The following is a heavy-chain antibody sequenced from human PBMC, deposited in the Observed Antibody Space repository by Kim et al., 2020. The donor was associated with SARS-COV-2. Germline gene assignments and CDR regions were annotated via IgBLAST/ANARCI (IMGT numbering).Heavy chain of an antibody. Sequence: GGSLRLSCAASGFTFSSYGMHWVRQAPGKGLEWVAVIWDDGSNKYYADSVKGRFTISRDNSKNTLYLQMNSLRAEDTAVYYCARDGYCSGGSCSGWFDPWGQGTLVTVSS. CDR2: IWDDGSNK. D-gene: IGHD2-15*01. J-gene: IGHJ5*02. V-gene: IGHV3-33*01. CDR1: GFTFSSYG. CDR3: ARDGYCSGGSCSGWFDP.